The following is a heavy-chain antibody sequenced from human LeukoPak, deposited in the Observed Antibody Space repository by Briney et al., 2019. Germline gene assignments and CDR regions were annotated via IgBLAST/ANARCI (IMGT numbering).Heavy chain of an antibody. J-gene: IGHJ4*02. D-gene: IGHD5-18*01. Sequence: SETLSPTCTVSGGSISSYYWSWIRQPAGKGLEWIGRIYTSGSTNYNPSLKSRVTMSVDTSKNQFSLKLSSVTAADTAVYYCARSVYSYGTYYFDYWGQGTLVTVSS. CDR1: GGSISSYY. CDR3: ARSVYSYGTYYFDY. V-gene: IGHV4-4*07. CDR2: IYTSGST.